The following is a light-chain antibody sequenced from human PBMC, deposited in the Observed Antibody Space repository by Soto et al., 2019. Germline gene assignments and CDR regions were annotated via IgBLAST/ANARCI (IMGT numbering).Light chain of an antibody. J-gene: IGLJ2*01. Sequence: QTVVPQEHSLTVSPRGTVTLTCACSTGGVTSGSYPKWFQQKAGQPPRSLIYATSLKHSWTPARFSGSPLEGQPALTLSGVEPEAEADYYCMIYYGGAQPYVVFGGGTKLTVL. CDR1: TGGVTSGSY. CDR2: ATS. CDR3: MIYYGGAQPYVV. V-gene: IGLV7-43*01.